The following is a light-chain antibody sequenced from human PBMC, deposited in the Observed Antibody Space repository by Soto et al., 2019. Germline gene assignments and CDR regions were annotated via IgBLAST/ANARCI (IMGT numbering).Light chain of an antibody. Sequence: DIQMTQSPSSLSASVGDRVTITCRASQGISKSLAWYQQKPGEAPNLLIYAASTLQSEVPSRFSGSGSGTDFTLTISSLQPEDVATYYCQKYNSAPWTFGQGTKVEIK. J-gene: IGKJ1*01. CDR1: QGISKS. V-gene: IGKV1-27*01. CDR2: AAS. CDR3: QKYNSAPWT.